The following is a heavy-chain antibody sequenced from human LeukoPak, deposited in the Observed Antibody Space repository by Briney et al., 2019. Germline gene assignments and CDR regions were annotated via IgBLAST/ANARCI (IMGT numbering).Heavy chain of an antibody. V-gene: IGHV4-34*01. Sequence: PSQTLSLTCAVYGGSFSGYYWSWIRQPPGKGLEWIGKINHSGSTNYNPSLKSRVTISVDTSKNQFSLKLSSVTAADTAVYYCARVRRSSSVQFDPWGQGTLVIVSS. D-gene: IGHD6-6*01. J-gene: IGHJ5*02. CDR1: GGSFSGYY. CDR2: INHSGST. CDR3: ARVRRSSSVQFDP.